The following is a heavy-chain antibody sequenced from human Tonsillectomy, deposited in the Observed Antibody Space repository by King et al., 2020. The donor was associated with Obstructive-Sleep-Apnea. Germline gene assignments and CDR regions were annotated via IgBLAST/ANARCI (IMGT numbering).Heavy chain of an antibody. D-gene: IGHD3-22*01. CDR2: IYYSGST. CDR1: GDSISSSTIY. V-gene: IGHV4-39*07. Sequence: QLQESGPGLVKPSETLSLTCTVSGDSISSSTIYWGWIRQPPGKGLEWIGSIYYSGSTYYNPSLKSRVTISVDTSKNQFSLSLSSVSAADTAVYYCARSSYYDSSGPHHATFQFDPWGQGTLVTVSS. CDR3: ARSSYYDSSGPHHATFQFDP. J-gene: IGHJ5*02.